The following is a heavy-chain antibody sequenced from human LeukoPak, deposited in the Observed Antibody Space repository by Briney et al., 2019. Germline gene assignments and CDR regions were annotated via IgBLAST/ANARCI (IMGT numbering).Heavy chain of an antibody. Sequence: SETLSLTCTVSGDSISSYYWSWIRQPPGKGLEWIGYIYSSGSTKYNPSLKSRVTISIDTSRNQFSLTVHSVTAADTAMYYCARHPRSCSGGGTCYSWFDASGQGTLVTVSS. CDR3: ARHPRSCSGGGTCYSWFDA. J-gene: IGHJ5*02. D-gene: IGHD2-15*01. CDR2: IYSSGST. V-gene: IGHV4-59*08. CDR1: GDSISSYY.